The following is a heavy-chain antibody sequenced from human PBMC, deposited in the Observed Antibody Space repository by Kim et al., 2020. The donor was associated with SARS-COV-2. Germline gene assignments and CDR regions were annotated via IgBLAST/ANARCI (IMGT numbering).Heavy chain of an antibody. CDR3: TSYEN. Sequence: GGSLRLSCAVSGFTFSNAWMSWVRQAPGKGLEWVGRIKRKSDGETTDYATPVKGRFTISRDDPENAVYRQMNSLETEEAGLDYCTSYENWGQGTLVTVSS. J-gene: IGHJ4*02. V-gene: IGHV3-15*01. D-gene: IGHD3-22*01. CDR1: GFTFSNAW. CDR2: IKRKSDGETT.